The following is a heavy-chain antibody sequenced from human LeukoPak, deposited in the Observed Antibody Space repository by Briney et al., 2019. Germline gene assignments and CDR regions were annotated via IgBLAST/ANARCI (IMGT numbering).Heavy chain of an antibody. CDR1: GYTFTSYY. D-gene: IGHD3-10*01. CDR2: INPSGGST. CDR3: ARVEYYGSGSYSWFDP. Sequence: ASVTVSCTASGYTFTSYYMHWVRQAPGQGLEWMGIINPSGGSTSYAQKFQGRVTMTRDMSTSTVYMELSSLRSEDTAVYYCARVEYYGSGSYSWFDPWGQGTLVTVSS. V-gene: IGHV1-46*01. J-gene: IGHJ5*02.